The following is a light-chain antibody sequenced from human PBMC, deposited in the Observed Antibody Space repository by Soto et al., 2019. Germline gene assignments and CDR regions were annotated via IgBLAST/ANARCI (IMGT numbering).Light chain of an antibody. Sequence: EIVLTQSPGTLSLSPGERATLSCRASQSVISNYLAWYQQKPGQAPRALIFGASSRSAGIPDRFSGSGSGTDFTLTIRRLEPEDSAVYYCQQYGRSPSTFGQGTKVEIK. CDR1: QSVISNY. CDR2: GAS. J-gene: IGKJ1*01. V-gene: IGKV3-20*01. CDR3: QQYGRSPST.